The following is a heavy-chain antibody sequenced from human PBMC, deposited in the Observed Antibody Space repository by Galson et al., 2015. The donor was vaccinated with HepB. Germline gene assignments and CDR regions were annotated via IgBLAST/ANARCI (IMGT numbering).Heavy chain of an antibody. CDR2: INAGNGNT. CDR3: ARENYYGSGSYYTAYYYYGMDV. J-gene: IGHJ6*02. V-gene: IGHV1-3*01. D-gene: IGHD3-10*01. CDR1: GYTFTSYA. Sequence: SVKVSCKASGYTFTSYAMHWVRQAPGQRLEWMGWINAGNGNTKYSQKFQGRVTITRDTSASTAYMELSSLRSEDTAVYYCARENYYGSGSYYTAYYYYGMDVWGQGTTVTVSS.